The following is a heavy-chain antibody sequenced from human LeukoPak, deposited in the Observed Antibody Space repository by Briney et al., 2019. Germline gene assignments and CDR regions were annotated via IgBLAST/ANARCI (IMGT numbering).Heavy chain of an antibody. CDR1: GFTFSSYG. J-gene: IGHJ3*02. D-gene: IGHD6-19*01. CDR2: ISYDGSNK. V-gene: IGHV3-30*03. Sequence: QTGRSLRLSCAASGFTFSSYGMHWVRQAPGKGLEWVAVISYDGSNKYYADSVKGRFTISRDNSKNTLYLQMNSLRAEDTAVYYCARQWLVGFDAFDIWGQGTMVTVSS. CDR3: ARQWLVGFDAFDI.